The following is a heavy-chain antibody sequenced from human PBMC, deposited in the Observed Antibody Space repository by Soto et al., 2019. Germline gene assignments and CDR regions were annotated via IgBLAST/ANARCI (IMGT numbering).Heavy chain of an antibody. V-gene: IGHV3-11*01. D-gene: IGHD2-15*01. J-gene: IGHJ6*03. CDR1: GFTFSDYY. CDR3: ARTGFCSGVTCYFNYYYYMDV. Sequence: PGGSLRLSCAASGFTFSDYYMSWVRQAPGKGLEWVSYIRSSGGTVYYADSVKGRFTISRDNAKNSLYLQMTRLRAEDTAVYYCARTGFCSGVTCYFNYYYYMDVWGKGTTVTVSS. CDR2: IRSSGGTV.